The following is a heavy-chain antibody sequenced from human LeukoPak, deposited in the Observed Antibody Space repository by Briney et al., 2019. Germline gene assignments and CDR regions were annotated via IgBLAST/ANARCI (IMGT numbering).Heavy chain of an antibody. CDR2: INPNSGGT. J-gene: IGHJ5*02. V-gene: IGHV1-2*02. CDR1: GYTFTGYY. D-gene: IGHD4-11*01. Sequence: ASVKVSCKASGYTFTGYYMHWVRQAPGQGLEWMGWINPNSGGTNYAQKFQGRVTMTRDTSISTAYMELSRLRSDDTAVYYCARLYDYSNWSDPWGQGTLVTVSS. CDR3: ARLYDYSNWSDP.